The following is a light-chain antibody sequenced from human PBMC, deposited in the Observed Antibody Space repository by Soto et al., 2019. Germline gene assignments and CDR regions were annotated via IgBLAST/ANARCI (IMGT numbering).Light chain of an antibody. Sequence: ELVMTQSPATLSVSPGERATLSCRASQSVSSNLAWYQQQPGQAPRLLIYGASTRATGIPARFSGSGSGTEFTLTISSLQSEDFAVYYCQQYNNWPYTSGQGTKLEIK. CDR3: QQYNNWPYT. V-gene: IGKV3-15*01. J-gene: IGKJ2*01. CDR1: QSVSSN. CDR2: GAS.